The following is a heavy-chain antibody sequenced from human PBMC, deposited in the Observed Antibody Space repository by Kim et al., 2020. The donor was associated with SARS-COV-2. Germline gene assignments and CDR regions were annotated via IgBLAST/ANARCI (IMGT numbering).Heavy chain of an antibody. J-gene: IGHJ4*02. V-gene: IGHV2-5*02. CDR3: AHSATGSFGYLHFVH. D-gene: IGHD5-18*01. Sequence: SGPTLVNPTQTLTLTCSFSGFSLTTSPAAVGWIRQPPGKALEWLALIYWDGNERYNPSLKSRVTITKDTSKNQVVLTMTNMDPEDTATYYLAHSATGSFGYLHFVHWGQGTLFVVSS. CDR1: GFSLTTSPAA. CDR2: IYWDGNE.